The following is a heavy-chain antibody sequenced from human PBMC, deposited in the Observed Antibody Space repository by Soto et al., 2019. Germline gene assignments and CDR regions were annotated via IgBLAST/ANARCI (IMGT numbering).Heavy chain of an antibody. CDR1: GFTVKIQW. CDR2: INSDGSTT. D-gene: IGHD2-21*02. J-gene: IGHJ6*02. Sequence: GGCRKPASAAYGFTVKIQWVNWVRQVQGKGLVWVSRINSDGSTTTYADSVKGLFTISRDNAKNTLSLQMNSLRAEDTAVYYCARSGGDSQYYYALDVRGQGTTVTVSS. V-gene: IGHV3-74*01. CDR3: ARSGGDSQYYYALDV.